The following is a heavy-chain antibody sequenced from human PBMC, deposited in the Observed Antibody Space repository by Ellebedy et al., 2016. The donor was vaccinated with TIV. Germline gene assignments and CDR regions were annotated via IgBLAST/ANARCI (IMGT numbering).Heavy chain of an antibody. V-gene: IGHV3-9*01. D-gene: IGHD6-13*01. Sequence: PGGSLRLSCEASGFTFADFAMHWVRQVPGKGLEWVSGISWNSAGIGYADSVKGRFTISRDNSKNTLYLQMNSLRAEDTAIYYCAKRVLIAAPGWGYGMDVWGQGTTVTVSS. CDR1: GFTFADFA. CDR3: AKRVLIAAPGWGYGMDV. J-gene: IGHJ6*02. CDR2: ISWNSAGI.